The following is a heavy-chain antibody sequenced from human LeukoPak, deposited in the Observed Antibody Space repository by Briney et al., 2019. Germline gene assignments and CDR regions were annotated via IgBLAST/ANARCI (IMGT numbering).Heavy chain of an antibody. CDR1: GFTFSSYC. J-gene: IGHJ4*02. CDR3: AKAGLGGEYFDY. CDR2: ISYDGSNK. V-gene: IGHV3-30*18. Sequence: GGSRRLSCAASGFTFSSYCMHWVRQAPGKGLDWVAVISYDGSNKYYADSVKGRFTISRDNSKNTLYLQMNSLRAEDTGVYYCAKAGLGGEYFDYWGQGTLVTVSS. D-gene: IGHD7-27*01.